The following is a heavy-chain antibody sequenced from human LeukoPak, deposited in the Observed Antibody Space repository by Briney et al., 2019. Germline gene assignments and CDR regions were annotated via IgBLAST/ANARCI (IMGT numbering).Heavy chain of an antibody. CDR1: GFTVSSNY. V-gene: IGHV3-53*01. CDR2: IYSGGST. Sequence: GGSLRLSCAASGFTVSSNYMSWVRQAPGKGLEWVSVIYSGGSTYYADSVKGRFTISRDNSKNTLYLQMNSLRAEDTAVYYCAKSLFMIPFGGPVRDVWGQGTTVTVSS. CDR3: AKSLFMIPFGGPVRDV. J-gene: IGHJ6*02. D-gene: IGHD3-16*01.